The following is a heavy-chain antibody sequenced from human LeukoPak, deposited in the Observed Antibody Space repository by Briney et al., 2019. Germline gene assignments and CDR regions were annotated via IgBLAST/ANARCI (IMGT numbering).Heavy chain of an antibody. CDR1: GFTFSGYW. D-gene: IGHD3-10*01. CDR2: IKQDGSEK. J-gene: IGHJ3*02. Sequence: GGSLRLSCAASGFTFSGYWMSWVRQAPGKGLEWVANIKQDGSEKYYVDSVKGRFTISRDNAKNSLYLQMNSLRAEDTAVYYCAKSNGYGLVDIWGQGTMVTVSS. V-gene: IGHV3-7*03. CDR3: AKSNGYGLVDI.